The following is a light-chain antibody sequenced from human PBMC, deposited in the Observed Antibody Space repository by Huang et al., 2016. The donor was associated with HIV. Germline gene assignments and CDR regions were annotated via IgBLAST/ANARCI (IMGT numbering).Light chain of an antibody. V-gene: IGKV1-39*01. J-gene: IGKJ2*01. Sequence: DIQMTQSPSSLSASVGDRVTITCRASQTIITYLNWYQQKPGKAPKLLIYGASSLHSGVPSRFSGSGSGTDFTLTISSLQPDDFATYYCQQSFNTPPYTCGQGTKLEIK. CDR3: QQSFNTPPYT. CDR1: QTIITY. CDR2: GAS.